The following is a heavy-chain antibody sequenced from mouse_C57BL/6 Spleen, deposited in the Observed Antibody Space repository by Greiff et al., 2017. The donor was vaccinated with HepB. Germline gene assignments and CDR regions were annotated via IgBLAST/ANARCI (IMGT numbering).Heavy chain of an antibody. D-gene: IGHD1-1*01. CDR2: IHPNSGST. Sequence: QVQLQQSGAELVKPGASVKLSCKASGYTFTSYWMHWVKQRPGQGLEWIGMIHPNSGSTNYNEKFKSKATLTVDKSSSTAYMQLSSLTSEDSAVYYCAREPTVVAPFDYWGQGTTLTVSS. CDR1: GYTFTSYW. V-gene: IGHV1-64*01. J-gene: IGHJ2*01. CDR3: AREPTVVAPFDY.